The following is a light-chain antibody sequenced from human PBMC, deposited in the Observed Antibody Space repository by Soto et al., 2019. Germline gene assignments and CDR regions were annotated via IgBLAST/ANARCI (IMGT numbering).Light chain of an antibody. Sequence: EMALTQSPGTLSLSPGERATLTCRASQSVRSNYLAWYQQKPGQAPRLLIHGASSRATGIPDRFSGSGSGTEFTLTISRLEPEDSAVFYCQQYGTSPLIFGGGTKVEIK. J-gene: IGKJ4*01. V-gene: IGKV3-20*01. CDR1: QSVRSNY. CDR2: GAS. CDR3: QQYGTSPLI.